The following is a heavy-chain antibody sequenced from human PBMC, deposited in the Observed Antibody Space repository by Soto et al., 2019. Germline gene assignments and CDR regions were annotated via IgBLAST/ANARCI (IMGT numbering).Heavy chain of an antibody. D-gene: IGHD5-12*01. J-gene: IGHJ4*02. V-gene: IGHV4-59*01. CDR3: ARGGNRYSNVASGVGGFDF. CDR2: VYHTGAT. Sequence: TVSGASISSSYWSWIRQSPERGLEWIAYVYHTGATNYNPSLKSRVTISLDTSKGQFSLNLTSLTTADTAVYFCARGGNRYSNVASGVGGFDFWGQGSLVTVSS. CDR1: GASISSSY.